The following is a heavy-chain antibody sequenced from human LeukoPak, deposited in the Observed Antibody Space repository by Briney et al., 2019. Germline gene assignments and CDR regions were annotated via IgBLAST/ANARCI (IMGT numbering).Heavy chain of an antibody. Sequence: GGSLRLSCAASGFTFSNYAMSWVRQPPGKGLEWVSAISGPGGNTHYADSVKGRFTIFRDNSKNTLYLQMNSLRAEDTAIYYCAKEYSRGYPNWFDPWGQGTLVTVSS. CDR1: GFTFSNYA. CDR2: ISGPGGNT. J-gene: IGHJ5*02. CDR3: AKEYSRGYPNWFDP. D-gene: IGHD3-22*01. V-gene: IGHV3-23*01.